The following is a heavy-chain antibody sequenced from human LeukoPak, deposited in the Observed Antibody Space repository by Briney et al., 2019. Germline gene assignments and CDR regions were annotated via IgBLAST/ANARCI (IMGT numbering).Heavy chain of an antibody. CDR1: GFTFSNYS. V-gene: IGHV3-23*01. D-gene: IGHD3-9*01. CDR3: ATRGDYDVLTGYYVSDY. Sequence: GGSLRLSYAASGFTFSNYSVSCVRHPPGEGLEWVSAITGSGGNTYYADSVKGRFTISRDNSKNTVFLQMNSLRAEDTAVYYCATRGDYDVLTGYYVSDYWGQGTLVTVSS. J-gene: IGHJ4*02. CDR2: ITGSGGNT.